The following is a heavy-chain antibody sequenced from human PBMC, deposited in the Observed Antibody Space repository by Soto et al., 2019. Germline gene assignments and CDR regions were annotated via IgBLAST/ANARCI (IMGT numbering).Heavy chain of an antibody. CDR2: IYPGDSDT. J-gene: IGHJ6*02. CDR1: GYSFTSYW. D-gene: IGHD2-8*01. CDR3: ARHRCTNGVCYNYYYGMDV. V-gene: IGHV5-51*01. Sequence: ESLKISCKGSGYSFTSYWIGWVRQMPGKGLEWMGIIYPGDSDTRYSPSFQGQVTISADKSISTAYLQWSSLKASDTAMYYCARHRCTNGVCYNYYYGMDVWGQGTTVTVSS.